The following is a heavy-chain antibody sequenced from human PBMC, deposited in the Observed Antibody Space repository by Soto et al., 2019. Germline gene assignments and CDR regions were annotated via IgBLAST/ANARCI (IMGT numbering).Heavy chain of an antibody. CDR1: GYSFTSYW. CDR2: IYPGDSDT. Sequence: GESLKISCKGSGYSFTSYWIGWVRQMPGKGLEWMGIIYPGDSDTRYSPSFQGQVTISADKSISTAYLQWSSLKASDTAMYYCARQYCSSTSCYTGPYFDYWGQGTLVTVSS. D-gene: IGHD2-2*02. J-gene: IGHJ4*02. CDR3: ARQYCSSTSCYTGPYFDY. V-gene: IGHV5-51*01.